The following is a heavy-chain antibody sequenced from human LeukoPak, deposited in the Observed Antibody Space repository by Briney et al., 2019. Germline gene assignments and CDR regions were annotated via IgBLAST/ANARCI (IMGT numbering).Heavy chain of an antibody. Sequence: LAGGSLRLSCAGSGFTFSSHWMGWARQAPGKGLEWLANIKEDGHEKYYVDSVQGRFTISRDNAKNSLFLQMDSLRAEDTAVYFCARHGYYVFDYWGQGTLVTVSS. J-gene: IGHJ4*02. V-gene: IGHV3-7*01. CDR2: IKEDGHEK. CDR3: ARHGYYVFDY. D-gene: IGHD4-17*01. CDR1: GFTFSSHW.